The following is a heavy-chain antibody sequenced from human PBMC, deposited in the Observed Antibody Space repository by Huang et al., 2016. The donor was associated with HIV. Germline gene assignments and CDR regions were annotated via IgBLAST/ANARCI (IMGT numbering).Heavy chain of an antibody. D-gene: IGHD3-10*01. CDR3: ARLPGSITMIRGVITDPY. Sequence: QLQLQESGPGLVKPSATLSLTCTVSGGSIRSDHYYWGWIRQPPGKGLEWIGSINYRWSAYCNPSLKRRVTITVDTSKNPFSLRMRSVTAADTAVYYCARLPGSITMIRGVITDPYWGQGTLVTVSS. CDR1: GGSIRSDHYY. J-gene: IGHJ4*02. V-gene: IGHV4-39*02. CDR2: INYRWSA.